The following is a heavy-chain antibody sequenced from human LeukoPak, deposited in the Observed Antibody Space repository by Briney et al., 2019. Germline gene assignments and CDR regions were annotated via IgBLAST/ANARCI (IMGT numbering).Heavy chain of an antibody. CDR2: INPNSGGT. CDR3: ARAIFVGYSGFDY. V-gene: IGHV1-2*02. J-gene: IGHJ4*02. CDR1: GYTFTGYY. D-gene: IGHD1-26*01. Sequence: ASVKVSCKASGYTFTGYYMHWLRHAPGQGLEWMGWINPNSGGTNYAQKFQGRVTLTRDASISTAYMELNRLTSDDTAVFYCARAIFVGYSGFDYWGQGTLVTVSS.